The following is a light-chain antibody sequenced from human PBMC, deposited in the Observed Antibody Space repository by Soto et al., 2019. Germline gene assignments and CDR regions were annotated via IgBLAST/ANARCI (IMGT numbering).Light chain of an antibody. V-gene: IGLV3-1*01. J-gene: IGLJ2*01. CDR2: QDS. CDR3: QAWDSSTL. CDR1: KLGDKY. Sequence: SYELTQPPSVSVSPGQTASITCSGDKLGDKYACWYQQKPAQSPVLVIYQDSKRPSGIPERFSGSNSGNTATLTISGTQAMDEADYYCQAWDSSTLFGGGTKLTVL.